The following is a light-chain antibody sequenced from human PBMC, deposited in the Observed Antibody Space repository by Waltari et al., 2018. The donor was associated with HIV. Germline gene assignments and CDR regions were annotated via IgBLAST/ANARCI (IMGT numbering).Light chain of an antibody. CDR1: NIERKS. CDR3: QVWDSATDHVL. Sequence: SSRLTQPPSVSVAPGETATITCGAINIERKSVHWYKQKAGQAPVVVMSYDTDRPAGIAERFSGFNSGHSATLIISRVGAGDEADYYCQVWDSATDHVLFGGGTRLTVL. J-gene: IGLJ2*01. V-gene: IGLV3-21*04. CDR2: YDT.